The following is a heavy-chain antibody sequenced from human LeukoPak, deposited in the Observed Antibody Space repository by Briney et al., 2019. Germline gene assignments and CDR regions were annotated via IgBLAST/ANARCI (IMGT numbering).Heavy chain of an antibody. Sequence: GGSLRLSCAASGFTFRSYSMNWVRQAPGKGLEWVSSISSSSSYIYYADSVKGRFTISRDNAKNSLYLQMNSLRAEDTAVYYCTTQKLYDDFIGNYYYYMDVWGKGTTVTVSS. CDR1: GFTFRSYS. V-gene: IGHV3-21*01. CDR2: ISSSSSYI. CDR3: TTQKLYDDFIGNYYYYMDV. D-gene: IGHD3/OR15-3a*01. J-gene: IGHJ6*03.